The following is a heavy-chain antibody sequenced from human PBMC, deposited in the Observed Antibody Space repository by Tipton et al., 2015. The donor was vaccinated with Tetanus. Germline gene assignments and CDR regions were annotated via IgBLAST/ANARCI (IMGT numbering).Heavy chain of an antibody. CDR3: ARDLGTSGFH. D-gene: IGHD1-7*01. CDR1: GGSVRSGSYY. V-gene: IGHV4-61*01. J-gene: IGHJ4*02. Sequence: LRLSCTVSGGSVRSGSYYWNWIRQPPGKELEWVGYVYHSGSTNYHPSLKSRLTISVDTSKNQFSLNLRSVITADTAVYYCARDLGTSGFHWGQGTLVTVSS. CDR2: VYHSGST.